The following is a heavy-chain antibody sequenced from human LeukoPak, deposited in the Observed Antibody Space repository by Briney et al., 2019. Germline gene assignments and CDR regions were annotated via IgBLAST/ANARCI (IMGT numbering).Heavy chain of an antibody. V-gene: IGHV4-34*01. CDR2: INHSGST. CDR1: GGSFSGYY. J-gene: IGHJ4*02. CDR3: AFQGVTAGLINSGYDY. Sequence: SETLSLTCAVYGGSFSGYYWSWIRRPPGKGLEWIGEINHSGSTNYNPSLKSRVTISVDTSKNQFSLKLSSVTAADTAVYYCAFQGVTAGLINSGYDYWGQGTLVTVSS. D-gene: IGHD3-10*01.